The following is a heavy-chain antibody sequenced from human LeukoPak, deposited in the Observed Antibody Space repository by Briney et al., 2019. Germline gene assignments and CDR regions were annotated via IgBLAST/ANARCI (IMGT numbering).Heavy chain of an antibody. V-gene: IGHV3-7*01. J-gene: IGHJ6*03. D-gene: IGHD1-7*01. CDR1: GFTCSRYW. CDR3: PRTVTTFWGYHMDV. CDR2: IKQDGSEK. Sequence: GGSLRLSCAVSGFTCSRYWMSWVRQAPGKGLEWVANIKQDGSEKYYVDSVKGRFTISRDNAKNSLYLQMNSLRAEDTAVYYCPRTVTTFWGYHMDVWGKGTTVIVSS.